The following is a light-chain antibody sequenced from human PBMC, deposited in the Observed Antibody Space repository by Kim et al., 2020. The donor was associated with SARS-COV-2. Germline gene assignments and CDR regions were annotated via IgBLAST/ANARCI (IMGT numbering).Light chain of an antibody. Sequence: GPRGKVATTSGAGEGLWKKDGGGYERRQGEYPVLVIYQGYSRPTGIPEGCSGSRSSNTATLTISGTQAGEEADYYCQAWDSSAAIFGEGTQLTVL. CDR3: QAWDSSAAI. J-gene: IGLJ2*01. CDR1: GLWKKD. V-gene: IGLV3-1*01. CDR2: QGY.